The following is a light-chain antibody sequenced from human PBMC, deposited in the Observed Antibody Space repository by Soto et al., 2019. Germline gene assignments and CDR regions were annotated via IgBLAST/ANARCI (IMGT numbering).Light chain of an antibody. CDR3: QQSYSKA. J-gene: IGKJ1*01. CDR2: AAS. CDR1: QSISRY. V-gene: IGKV1-39*01. Sequence: DIQMTQSPSSLSASVGDRVTITCRASQSISRYLNWYQQKPGKAPKLLIYAASSLQSGVPSRFSGSGSRTDFTLTISSLQPEDFATYYCQQSYSKAFGQGTKVDIK.